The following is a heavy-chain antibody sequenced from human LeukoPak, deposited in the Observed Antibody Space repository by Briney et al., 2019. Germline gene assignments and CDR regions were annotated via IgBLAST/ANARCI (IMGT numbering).Heavy chain of an antibody. J-gene: IGHJ4*02. V-gene: IGHV3-30*18. D-gene: IGHD3-9*01. CDR2: ISYDGSNK. CDR3: AKVGAYDILTGLDY. Sequence: PGGSLRLSCAASGFTFSSYGMHWVRQAPGKGLEWVAVISYDGSNKYYADSVKGRFTISRDNSKNTLYLQMNSLRAEDTAVYYCAKVGAYDILTGLDYWGQGTLVTVSS. CDR1: GFTFSSYG.